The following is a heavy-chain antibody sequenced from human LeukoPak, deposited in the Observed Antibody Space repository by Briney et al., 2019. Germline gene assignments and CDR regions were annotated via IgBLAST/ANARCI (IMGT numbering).Heavy chain of an antibody. J-gene: IGHJ5*02. CDR3: ARGDYYDGGGRNWFDP. CDR2: IYYSGST. V-gene: IGHV4-59*08. D-gene: IGHD3-16*01. Sequence: PSETLSLTCTVSGGSISSYYWNWIRQPPGKGLEWIGYIYYSGSTNYNPSLKSRVTISVDTSKNQFSLKLSSVTAADTAVYFCARGDYYDGGGRNWFDPWGQGTLVTVSS. CDR1: GGSISSYY.